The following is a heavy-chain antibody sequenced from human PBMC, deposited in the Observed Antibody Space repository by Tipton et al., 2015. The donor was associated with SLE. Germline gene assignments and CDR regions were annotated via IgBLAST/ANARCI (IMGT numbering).Heavy chain of an antibody. D-gene: IGHD5-18*01. CDR1: GGSISSYY. CDR3: ANNVGIQLWFY. Sequence: TLSLTCTVSGGSISSYYWSWIRQPPGKGLEWIGYIYTSGSTNYNPSLKSRVTISVDTSKNQFSLKLSSVTAADTAVYYCANNVGIQLWFYWGQGTLVTVSS. J-gene: IGHJ4*02. V-gene: IGHV4-4*09. CDR2: IYTSGST.